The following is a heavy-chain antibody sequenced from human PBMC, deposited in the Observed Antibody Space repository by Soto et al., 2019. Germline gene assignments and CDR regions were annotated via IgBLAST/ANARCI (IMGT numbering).Heavy chain of an antibody. V-gene: IGHV1-69*01. CDR1: GGTFSSYA. J-gene: IGHJ6*02. CDR2: IIPIFGTA. CDR3: ARDRDTAMVKNTYYYYGMDV. Sequence: QVQLVQSGAEVKKPGSSVKVSCKASGGTFSSYAISWVRQAPGQGLEWMGGIIPIFGTANYAQKFQGRVTITADESTSTAYMEQSSLRSEDTAVYYCARDRDTAMVKNTYYYYGMDVWGQGTTVTVSS. D-gene: IGHD5-18*01.